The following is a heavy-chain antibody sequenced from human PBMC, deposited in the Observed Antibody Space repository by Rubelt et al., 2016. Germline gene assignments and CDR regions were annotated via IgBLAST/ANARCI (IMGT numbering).Heavy chain of an antibody. V-gene: IGHV1-8*01. Sequence: QVQLVQSGAEVKKPGASVKVSCKTSGYTFTDYDINWVRQTTGQRLEWMGWMHANDGDTGYAQEFQARVTMTRDTAISTAYMGLSSLASEDTAVYYGARSKALVIDFDYWGQGTLVTVSS. J-gene: IGHJ4*02. CDR3: ARSKALVIDFDY. CDR2: MHANDGDT. CDR1: GYTFTDYD. D-gene: IGHD3-10*01.